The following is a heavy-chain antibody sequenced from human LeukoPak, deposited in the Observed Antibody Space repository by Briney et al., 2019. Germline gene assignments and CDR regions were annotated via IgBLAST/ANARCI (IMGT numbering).Heavy chain of an antibody. J-gene: IGHJ4*02. CDR1: GFTFSTYA. CDR2: ISGSGGST. CDR3: AKGYGNTWPSRGAFFDY. D-gene: IGHD5-18*01. Sequence: GGSLRLSCVASGFTFSTYAMSWVRQAPGKGLEWVSGISGSGGSTYYADSVKGRFTISRDNSKNTLYLQMNSLRAEDTAVYYCAKGYGNTWPSRGAFFDYWGQGTLVIVSS. V-gene: IGHV3-23*01.